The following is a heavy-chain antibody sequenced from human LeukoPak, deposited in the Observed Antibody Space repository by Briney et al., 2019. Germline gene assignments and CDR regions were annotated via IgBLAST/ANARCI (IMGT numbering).Heavy chain of an antibody. V-gene: IGHV3-33*01. CDR2: IWSGGSNE. J-gene: IGHJ3*02. CDR1: GFSFNSYA. D-gene: IGHD4-23*01. CDR3: ARGDYYDGNSVDGAFDI. Sequence: PGGSLRLSCAASGFSFNSYAMHWVRQAPGKGLEWVAVIWSGGSNEYYADSVKGRFTISRDNSKNTLYLQMNSLRAEDTAVYYCARGDYYDGNSVDGAFDIWGQGTMVTVSS.